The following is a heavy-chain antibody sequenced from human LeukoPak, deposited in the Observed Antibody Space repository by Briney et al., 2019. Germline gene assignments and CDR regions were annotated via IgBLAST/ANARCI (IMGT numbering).Heavy chain of an antibody. J-gene: IGHJ4*02. CDR3: ARDLSGYSGYAPLYYFDY. V-gene: IGHV4-39*07. CDR2: IYYSGST. D-gene: IGHD5-12*01. Sequence: SETLSLTCTVSGGSISSSSYYWGWIRQPPGKGLEWIGSIYYSGSTYYNPSLKSRVTISVDTSKNQFSLKLSSETAADTAVYYCARDLSGYSGYAPLYYFDYWGQGTLVTVSS. CDR1: GGSISSSSYY.